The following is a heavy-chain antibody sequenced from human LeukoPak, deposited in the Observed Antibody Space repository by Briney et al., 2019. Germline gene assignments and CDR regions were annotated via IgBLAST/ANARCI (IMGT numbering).Heavy chain of an antibody. D-gene: IGHD3-10*01. J-gene: IGHJ3*02. CDR2: ISSSSSYI. CDR1: GFTFSSYS. Sequence: GGSLRLSCAASGFTFSSYSMNWVRQAPGKGLEWVSSISSSSSYIYYADSVKGRFTISRDNAKNSLYLQMNSLRAEDTAVYYCAGDPFRRGNNAFDIWGQGTMVTVSS. V-gene: IGHV3-21*01. CDR3: AGDPFRRGNNAFDI.